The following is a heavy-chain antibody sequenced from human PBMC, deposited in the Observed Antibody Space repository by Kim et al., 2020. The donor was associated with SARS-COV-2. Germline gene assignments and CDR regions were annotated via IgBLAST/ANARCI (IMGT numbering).Heavy chain of an antibody. D-gene: IGHD3-16*01. CDR3: ARDLSPDPQGGDGYNRAPATPDY. V-gene: IGHV3-21*01. CDR1: GFTFSSYS. J-gene: IGHJ4*02. CDR2: ISSSSSYI. Sequence: GGSLRLSCAASGFTFSSYSMNWVRQAPGKGLEWVSSISSSSSYIYYADSVKGRFTISRDNAKNSLYLQMNSLRAEDTAVYYCARDLSPDPQGGDGYNRAPATPDYWGQGTLVTVSS.